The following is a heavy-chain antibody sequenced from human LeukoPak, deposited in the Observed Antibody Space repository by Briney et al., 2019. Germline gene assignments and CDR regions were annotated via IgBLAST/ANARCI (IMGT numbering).Heavy chain of an antibody. CDR3: ARSESEWDPFDY. D-gene: IGHD1-26*01. Sequence: SETLSLTCAVSGSSISSSNWWGWIRQPPGKGLEWIGYIFYSGIVYYDPSLKSRVTMSVDTSKNQFSLNLSSVTAVDTAVYYCARSESEWDPFDYWGQGTLVTVSS. V-gene: IGHV4-28*05. CDR2: IFYSGIV. J-gene: IGHJ4*02. CDR1: GSSISSSNW.